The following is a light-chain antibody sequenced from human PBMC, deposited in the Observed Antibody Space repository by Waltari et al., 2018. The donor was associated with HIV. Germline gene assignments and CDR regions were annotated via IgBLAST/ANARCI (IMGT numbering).Light chain of an antibody. Sequence: QSVLSPPPSVSGAPGHRVTISCSGTTPNIGAGYDVHWYQQRPGTSPKLLPYTNNHRPAVVPNRFSGSKSDTSASLAITGLRAEDEAHYYCQAYDISLNAWVFGGGTKLTVL. J-gene: IGLJ3*02. CDR1: TPNIGAGYD. V-gene: IGLV1-40*01. CDR3: QAYDISLNAWV. CDR2: TNN.